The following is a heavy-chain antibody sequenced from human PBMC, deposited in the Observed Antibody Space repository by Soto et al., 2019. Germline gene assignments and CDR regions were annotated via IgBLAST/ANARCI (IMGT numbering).Heavy chain of an antibody. CDR3: ARGYSSSWKDY. Sequence: SGKVSCKASGDTFSSYIISWVLQAPGQGLEWMGRIIPILGIANYAQKFQGRVTITADKSTSTAYMELSSLRSEDTAVYYCARGYSSSWKDYWGQGTLVTVSS. CDR2: IIPILGIA. V-gene: IGHV1-69*02. D-gene: IGHD6-13*01. CDR1: GDTFSSYI. J-gene: IGHJ4*02.